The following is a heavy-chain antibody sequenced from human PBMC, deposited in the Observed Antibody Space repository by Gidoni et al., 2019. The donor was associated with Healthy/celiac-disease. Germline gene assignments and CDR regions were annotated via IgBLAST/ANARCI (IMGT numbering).Heavy chain of an antibody. V-gene: IGHV3-30*18. D-gene: IGHD5-18*01. CDR3: AKPYSYGYEDY. CDR2: ISYDGSNK. J-gene: IGHJ4*02. CDR1: GFTFSSYG. Sequence: QVQLVESGGGVVQPGRSLRLSCAASGFTFSSYGMHWVRQAPGKGLEWVAVISYDGSNKYYADSVKGRFTISRDNSKNTLYLQMNSLRAEDTAVYYCAKPYSYGYEDYWGQGTLVTVSS.